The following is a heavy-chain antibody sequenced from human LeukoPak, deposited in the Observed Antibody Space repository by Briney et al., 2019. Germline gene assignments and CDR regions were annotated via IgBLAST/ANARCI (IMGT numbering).Heavy chain of an antibody. V-gene: IGHV5-51*01. CDR2: IYPGDSDT. CDR3: ARRPWFGDLKGPFDY. CDR1: GYSFTGYW. Sequence: GESLKISCKGSGYSFTGYWIGWVRQMPGKGLEWMGIIYPGDSDTRYSPSFQGQVTISADKSISTAYLQWSSLKASDTAMYYCARRPWFGDLKGPFDYWGQGTLVTVSS. D-gene: IGHD3-10*01. J-gene: IGHJ4*02.